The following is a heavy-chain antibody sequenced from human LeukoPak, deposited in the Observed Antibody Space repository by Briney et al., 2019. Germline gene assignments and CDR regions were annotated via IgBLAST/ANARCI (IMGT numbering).Heavy chain of an antibody. CDR3: ATVRMITFGGVIVIQGSFQH. D-gene: IGHD3-16*02. J-gene: IGHJ1*01. Sequence: ASVKVSCKVSGYTLTELSMHWVRQAPGKGHGWMGGFDSEDGETIYAQKFQGRVTMTEDTSTDTAYMELSSLRSEDTAVYYCATVRMITFGGVIVIQGSFQHWGQGTLVTVSS. CDR2: FDSEDGET. V-gene: IGHV1-24*01. CDR1: GYTLTELS.